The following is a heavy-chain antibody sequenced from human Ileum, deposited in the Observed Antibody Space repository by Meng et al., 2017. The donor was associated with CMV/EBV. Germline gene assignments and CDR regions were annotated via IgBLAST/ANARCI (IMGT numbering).Heavy chain of an antibody. J-gene: IGHJ4*02. CDR3: ARNYGSGNWNFFHY. D-gene: IGHD3-10*01. V-gene: IGHV4-4*07. CDR1: GGSISNYY. CDR2: IYTSGTT. Sequence: QVQLQESGPGLGKTSETLSLPCYVAGGSISNYYWSWIRQPAGKGLEWIAHIYTSGTTNYNPSLKSRVTMSVDTSRNQFSLKLTSVTAADTAVYYCARNYGSGNWNFFHYWGQGTLVTVSS.